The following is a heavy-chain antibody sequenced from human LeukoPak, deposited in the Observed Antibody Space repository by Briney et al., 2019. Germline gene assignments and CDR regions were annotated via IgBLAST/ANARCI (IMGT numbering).Heavy chain of an antibody. Sequence: ASVKVSCKVSGYTLTALSMHWVRQAPVKGLEWKGSFDPEDGETIYAQKFQGRVTMTEDTSTDTAFMELNSLRSEDTAIYYCAVGSISFGDYWGQGTLVTVSS. J-gene: IGHJ4*02. CDR3: AVGSISFGDY. D-gene: IGHD3-16*01. CDR2: FDPEDGET. V-gene: IGHV1-24*01. CDR1: GYTLTALS.